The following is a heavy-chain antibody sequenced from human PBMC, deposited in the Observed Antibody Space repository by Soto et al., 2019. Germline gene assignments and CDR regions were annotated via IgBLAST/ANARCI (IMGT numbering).Heavy chain of an antibody. J-gene: IGHJ4*02. CDR3: VREIRQFYFDS. CDR2: MSNTGSII. CDR1: GFPSSDYY. Sequence: PGGSLRLSCAASGFPSSDYYMSLVRQTPGKRLEWLSYMSNTGSIIFYADSVEGRFTISRDNAKNSLYLHLNSLGAGDTAIYYCVREIRQFYFDSWGQGTLVTVSS. V-gene: IGHV3-11*01.